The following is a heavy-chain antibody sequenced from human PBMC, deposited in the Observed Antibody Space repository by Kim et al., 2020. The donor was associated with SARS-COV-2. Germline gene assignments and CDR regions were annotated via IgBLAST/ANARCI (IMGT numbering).Heavy chain of an antibody. J-gene: IGHJ4*02. CDR2: ISWDGGST. CDR3: AKGSLFGVTAEFDY. D-gene: IGHD2-21*02. V-gene: IGHV3-43*01. CDR1: GFTFDDYT. Sequence: GGSLRLSCAASGFTFDDYTMHWVRQAPGKGLEWVSLISWDGGSTYYADSVKGRFTISRDNSKNSLYLQMNSLRTEDTALYYCAKGSLFGVTAEFDYWGQGTLVTVSS.